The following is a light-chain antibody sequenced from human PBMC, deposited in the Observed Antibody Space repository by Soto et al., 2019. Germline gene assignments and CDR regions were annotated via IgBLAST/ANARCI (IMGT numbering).Light chain of an antibody. J-gene: IGKJ1*01. CDR1: QSVGSN. V-gene: IGKV3-15*01. CDR3: QQYNNWPPDRT. CDR2: GAS. Sequence: EIVMTQSPATLSVSPGERATLSCRASQSVGSNLAWYQQKPGQAPRILIYGASTRATGIPARFSGSGSGTEFTLTISTLPSEDFAIYFCQQYNNWPPDRTFGQGTKVEIK.